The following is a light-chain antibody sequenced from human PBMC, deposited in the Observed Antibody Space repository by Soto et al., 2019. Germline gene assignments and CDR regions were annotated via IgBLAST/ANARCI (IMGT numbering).Light chain of an antibody. Sequence: QSALTQPPSASGSPGQSVTISCTGTSSDVGGYNYVSWYQQHPGKAPKLMIYEVSKRPSGVPDRFSGSKSGNTASLTVSGLQAEDDADYYGSSYAGSNNWNFGTGTKLTVL. V-gene: IGLV2-8*01. CDR2: EVS. CDR1: SSDVGGYNY. CDR3: SSYAGSNNWN. J-gene: IGLJ1*01.